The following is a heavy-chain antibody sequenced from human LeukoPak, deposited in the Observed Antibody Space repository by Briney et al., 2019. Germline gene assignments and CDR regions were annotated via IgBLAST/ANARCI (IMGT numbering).Heavy chain of an antibody. J-gene: IGHJ4*02. D-gene: IGHD6-25*01. Sequence: GASVKVSCKASVWTQSKVCILWFVRAPGQGLEWMGWISAYNGNTNYAQKLQGRVTMTTDTSASTAYVEPSRLRSEDWPEFNRAIVRYSSGWAFDYWGQGTLVTVSS. CDR3: AIVRYSSGWAFDY. CDR1: VWTQSKVC. V-gene: IGHV1-18*04. CDR2: ISAYNGNT.